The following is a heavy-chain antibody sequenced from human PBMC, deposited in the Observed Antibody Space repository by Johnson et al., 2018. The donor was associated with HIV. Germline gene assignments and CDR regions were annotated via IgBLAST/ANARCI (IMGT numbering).Heavy chain of an antibody. CDR1: GFSFSSYD. CDR2: ISSNGSST. D-gene: IGHD3-3*01. V-gene: IGHV3-64*01. Sequence: VQLVESGGGLVQPGGSLRLSCTASGFSFSSYDMHWVRQAPGKGLQYVSGISSNGSSTYYANSVKGRFTISRDNSKNTLFLQMGSLGPEDMAVYYCARGGVQFLECLFTDQYGFDIWGQGTMVTVSS. CDR3: ARGGVQFLECLFTDQYGFDI. J-gene: IGHJ3*02.